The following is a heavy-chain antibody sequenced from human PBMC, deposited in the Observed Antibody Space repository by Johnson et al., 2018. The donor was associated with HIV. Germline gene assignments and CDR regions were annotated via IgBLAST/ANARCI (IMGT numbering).Heavy chain of an antibody. CDR2: IYSGGST. CDR3: SRAGAWEVRPVAFDI. Sequence: EQLVESGGGLVQPGGSLRLSCAASGFTVSSNYMSWVRQAPGKGLEWVSVIYSGGSTYYADSVKGRFTISRDNSKNTLYLQMNSLRAEDTAVYYWSRAGAWEVRPVAFDIWGQGTMVTVSS. J-gene: IGHJ3*02. CDR1: GFTVSSNY. V-gene: IGHV3-66*01. D-gene: IGHD1-26*01.